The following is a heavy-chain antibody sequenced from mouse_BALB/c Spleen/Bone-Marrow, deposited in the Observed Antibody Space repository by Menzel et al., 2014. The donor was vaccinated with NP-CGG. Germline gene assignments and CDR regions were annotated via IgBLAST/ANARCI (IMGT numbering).Heavy chain of an antibody. Sequence: EVHLVESGGGLVQPGGSRKLSCAASGFTFSSFGMHWVRQAPEKGLEWVAYISSGSSTIFYADTVKGRFTVSRDNPKNTLFLQMTSLRSEDTAMYYCTRGGNWDDLDYWGQGTTLTVSS. D-gene: IGHD4-1*01. CDR2: ISSGSSTI. V-gene: IGHV5-17*02. CDR3: TRGGNWDDLDY. J-gene: IGHJ2*01. CDR1: GFTFSSFG.